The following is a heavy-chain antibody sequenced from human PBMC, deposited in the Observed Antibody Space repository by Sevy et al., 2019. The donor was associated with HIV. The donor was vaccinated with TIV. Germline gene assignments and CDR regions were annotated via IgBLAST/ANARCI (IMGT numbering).Heavy chain of an antibody. CDR2: IKQDGSEK. CDR3: ATSGGET. Sequence: GGSLRLSCAASGFTFSSYWMNWIRQAPGKGLEWVANIKQDGSEKYYVDSVKGRFTISRDNAKNSLYLEMNTLRAEDTAGTYCATSGGETWGQGTLVTVSS. CDR1: GFTFSSYW. V-gene: IGHV3-7*01. J-gene: IGHJ5*02. D-gene: IGHD3-16*01.